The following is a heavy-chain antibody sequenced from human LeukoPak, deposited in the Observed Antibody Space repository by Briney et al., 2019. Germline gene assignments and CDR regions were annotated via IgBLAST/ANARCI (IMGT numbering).Heavy chain of an antibody. V-gene: IGHV3-30*02. J-gene: IGHJ4*02. CDR1: GFTFSTYD. D-gene: IGHD2-8*01. CDR2: IRYDGSDK. Sequence: GESLRLSCAASGFTFSTYDIHWVRQAPGKGLEWVAVIRYDGSDKFYADSVKGRFTVSRDNSKNTLYLQMNSLRAEDTAVYYCAKQQLMVPIFDYWGQGTLVTVSS. CDR3: AKQQLMVPIFDY.